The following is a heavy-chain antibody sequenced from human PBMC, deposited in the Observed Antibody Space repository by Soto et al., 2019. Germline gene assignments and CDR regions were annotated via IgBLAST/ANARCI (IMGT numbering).Heavy chain of an antibody. J-gene: IGHJ4*02. CDR1: GYTFTSNY. CDR2: INPSGGSI. Sequence: QVQLVQSGAEVKKPGASVKVSCKASGYTFTSNYMHWARQAPGQGLEWMGVINPSGGSISYAQKFQRRVTMNRDTPTSTVYMELSSLRSEDTAVYYCARVMDGGIWGSSLFDYWCQGTLVTVSS. CDR3: ARVMDGGIWGSSLFDY. D-gene: IGHD3-16*01. V-gene: IGHV1-46*03.